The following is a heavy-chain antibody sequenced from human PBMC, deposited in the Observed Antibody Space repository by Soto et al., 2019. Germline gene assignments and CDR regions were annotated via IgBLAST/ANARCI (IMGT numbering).Heavy chain of an antibody. J-gene: IGHJ4*02. Sequence: SLRLSGAASAVTFSDSATHCVRHAGGKGLEWVGPIRSEANSYATAYAASVKGRFTISRDDSKNMAYLQMNSLKTEDTAGYYCTRSYYDSTEYYPFDYWGQGTLVTVSS. CDR2: IRSEANSYAT. CDR3: TRSYYDSTEYYPFDY. CDR1: AVTFSDSA. D-gene: IGHD3-22*01. V-gene: IGHV3-73*01.